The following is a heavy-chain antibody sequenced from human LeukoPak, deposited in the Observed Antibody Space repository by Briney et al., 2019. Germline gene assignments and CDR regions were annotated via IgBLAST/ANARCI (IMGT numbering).Heavy chain of an antibody. CDR2: IFSSGPT. CDR1: GFNVSNNY. J-gene: IGHJ3*02. Sequence: GGSLRLSCAASGFNVSNNYMNWVRQAPGKGLEWVSVIFSSGPTYYADSVKGRFTISRDNAKNSLYLQMNSLRAEDTAVYYCARPDEQQLVRDAFDIWGQRTMVTVSS. V-gene: IGHV3-53*01. CDR3: ARPDEQQLVRDAFDI. D-gene: IGHD6-13*01.